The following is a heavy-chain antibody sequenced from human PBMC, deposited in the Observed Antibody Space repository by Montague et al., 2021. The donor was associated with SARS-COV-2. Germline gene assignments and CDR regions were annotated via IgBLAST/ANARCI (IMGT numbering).Heavy chain of an antibody. V-gene: IGHV4-59*08. CDR2: ISDSGST. CDR3: ARHYSATLPTVS. D-gene: IGHD2-15*01. Sequence: SETLSLTCTVSGGSISSFYWSWFRQPPGKGLEWIGYISDSGSTNYNPSLTCRVTMSVDTSKYQFSLKVNSVTAADTAVYYCARHYSATLPTVSWGQGTLVTVSS. J-gene: IGHJ5*02. CDR1: GGSISSFY.